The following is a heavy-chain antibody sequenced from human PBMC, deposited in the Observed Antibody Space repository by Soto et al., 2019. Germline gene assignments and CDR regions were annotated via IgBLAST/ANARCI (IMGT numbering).Heavy chain of an antibody. CDR1: VFTVRSYA. J-gene: IGHJ5*02. CDR2: ISGSGDRT. D-gene: IGHD2-2*02. CDR3: ARGPYTDSSEWFDP. V-gene: IGHV3-23*01. Sequence: LXLSCAASVFTVRSYAMAWVRQAPGKGLEWVSSISGSGDRTYYADSVKGRFTISRDNSKNTLSLQMNRLRAEDAALYYCARGPYTDSSEWFDPWGQGTLVTVSS.